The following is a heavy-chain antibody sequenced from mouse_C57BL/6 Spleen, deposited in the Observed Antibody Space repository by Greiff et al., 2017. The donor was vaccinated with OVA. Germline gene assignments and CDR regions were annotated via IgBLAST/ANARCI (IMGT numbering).Heavy chain of an antibody. Sequence: EVKLQESGPGLAKPSQTLSLTCSVTGYSITSDYWNWIRKFPGNKLEYMGYISYSGSTYYNPSLKSRISVTRDTSTNQYYLHLMSLTTYDTATYYCAEGTHCYYDVWGTGTTVTVSS. D-gene: IGHD3-3*01. J-gene: IGHJ1*03. CDR2: ISYSGST. CDR3: AEGTHCYYDV. CDR1: GYSITSDY. V-gene: IGHV3-8*01.